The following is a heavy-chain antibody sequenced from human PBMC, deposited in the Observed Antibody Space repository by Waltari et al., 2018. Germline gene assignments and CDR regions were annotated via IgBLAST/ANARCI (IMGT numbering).Heavy chain of an antibody. D-gene: IGHD2-2*01. J-gene: IGHJ4*02. CDR1: GFTFSSYS. V-gene: IGHV3-21*01. Sequence: EVQLVESGGGLVKPGGSLRLSCAASGFTFSSYSMNWVRQAPGKGLEGVSAIRSSSSYIYYADSVKGRFTISRDNAKNSLYLQMNSLRAEDTAVYYCARDQVVPAASGIDYWGQGTLVTVSS. CDR3: ARDQVVPAASGIDY. CDR2: IRSSSSYI.